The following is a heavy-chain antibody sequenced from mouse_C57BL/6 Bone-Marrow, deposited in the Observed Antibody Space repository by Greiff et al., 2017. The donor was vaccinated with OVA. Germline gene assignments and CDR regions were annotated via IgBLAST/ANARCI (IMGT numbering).Heavy chain of an antibody. J-gene: IGHJ1*03. CDR2: IDPSDSYT. V-gene: IGHV1-59*01. CDR3: ASPTMVTTGYWYFDV. CDR1: GYTFTSYW. D-gene: IGHD2-9*01. Sequence: VQLQQPGAELVRPGTSVKLSCKASGYTFTSYWMHWVKQRPGQGLEWIGVIDPSDSYTNYNQKFKGKATLTVDTSSSTAYMQLSSLTSEDSAVYYCASPTMVTTGYWYFDVWGTGTTVTVSS.